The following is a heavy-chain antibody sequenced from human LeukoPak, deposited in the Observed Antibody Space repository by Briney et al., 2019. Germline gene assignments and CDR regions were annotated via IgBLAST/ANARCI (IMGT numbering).Heavy chain of an antibody. CDR1: GFTFDDYA. CDR3: VADYYDSSGYYSTFDY. J-gene: IGHJ4*02. D-gene: IGHD3-22*01. Sequence: PGGSLRLSCAASGFTFDDYAMHWVRQAPGKGLEWVSGISWNSGSIGYADSVKGRFTISRDNANNSLYLQMNSLRAEDTALYYCVADYYDSSGYYSTFDYWGQGTLVTVSS. V-gene: IGHV3-9*01. CDR2: ISWNSGSI.